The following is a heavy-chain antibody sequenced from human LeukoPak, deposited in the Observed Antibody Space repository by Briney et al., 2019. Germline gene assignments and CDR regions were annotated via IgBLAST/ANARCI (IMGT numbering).Heavy chain of an antibody. CDR1: GGSFSGYY. D-gene: IGHD2-8*02. CDR2: INHSGST. V-gene: IGHV4-34*01. J-gene: IGHJ4*02. CDR3: ASITGYYFDY. Sequence: SETLSLTCAVYGGSFSGYYWSWIRQPPGKGLEWIGEINHSGSTNYNPSLKSRVTISVDTSKNQLSLKLSSVTAADTAVYYCASITGYYFDYWGQGTLVTVSS.